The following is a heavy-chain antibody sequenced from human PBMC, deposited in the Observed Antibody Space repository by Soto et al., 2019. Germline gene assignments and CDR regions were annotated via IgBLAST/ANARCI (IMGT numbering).Heavy chain of an antibody. CDR2: IIPLLRIA. CDR1: GGTFSSYT. CDR3: AREPPALKGDAYDV. Sequence: QVQLVQSGAEVKKPGSSVNVSCKASGGTFSSYTISWVRQAPGQGLEWVGRIIPLLRIANYAQKFQGRVKITADRSSGTAYMDLSSLRTDDTAVYYCAREPPALKGDAYDVWGQGTMVIVSS. J-gene: IGHJ3*01. V-gene: IGHV1-69*08.